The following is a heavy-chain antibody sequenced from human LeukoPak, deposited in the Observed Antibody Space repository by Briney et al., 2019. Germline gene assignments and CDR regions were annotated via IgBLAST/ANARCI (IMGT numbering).Heavy chain of an antibody. CDR3: ARGSGYSYGVYYFDY. D-gene: IGHD5-18*01. CDR1: GFTFSSYS. J-gene: IGHJ4*02. Sequence: GGSQRLSCAASGFTFSSYSMNWVRQAPGKGLEWVSSISSSSSYIYYADSVKGRFTISRDNAKNSLYLQMNSLRAEDTAVYYCARGSGYSYGVYYFDYWGQGTLVTVSS. CDR2: ISSSSSYI. V-gene: IGHV3-21*01.